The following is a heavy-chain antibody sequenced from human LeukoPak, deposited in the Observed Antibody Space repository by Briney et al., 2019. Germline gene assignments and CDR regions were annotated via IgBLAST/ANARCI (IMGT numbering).Heavy chain of an antibody. V-gene: IGHV3-23*01. CDR1: GFTFSSYA. CDR2: ISGSGGST. J-gene: IGHJ4*02. CDR3: ASLVDSSWYYFDY. Sequence: GGSLRLSCAASGFTFSSYAMSWVRQAPGKGLEWVSAISGSGGSTYYADSVKGRFTISRDNSKNTLYLQMNSLRAEDTAVYYCASLVDSSWYYFDYWGQGTLVTVSS. D-gene: IGHD6-13*01.